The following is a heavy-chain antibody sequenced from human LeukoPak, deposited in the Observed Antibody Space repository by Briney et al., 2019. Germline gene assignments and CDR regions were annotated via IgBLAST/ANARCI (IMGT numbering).Heavy chain of an antibody. CDR3: ARGFSGGYSDS. Sequence: ASVKVSCKASGYTITAYYMHWVRQAPGQGLEWMGWINPKSGDTKYAQKLQGRVTMTRDTSISTAFLELYILSSDDTAVYYCARGFSGGYSDSWGQGTLVPVSS. CDR2: INPKSGDT. J-gene: IGHJ4*02. CDR1: GYTITAYY. V-gene: IGHV1-2*02. D-gene: IGHD2-15*01.